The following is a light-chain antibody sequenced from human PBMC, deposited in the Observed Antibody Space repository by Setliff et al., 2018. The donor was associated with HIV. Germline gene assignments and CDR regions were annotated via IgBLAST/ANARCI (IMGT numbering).Light chain of an antibody. J-gene: IGLJ1*01. CDR2: DVG. Sequence: QSVLTQPASVSGSPGQSITISCTGTSSDVGGYNFVSWYQQHPGKAPKLMIYDVGNRPSGVSNRFSGSKSGNTASLTISGLQAEDEADYYCSSYTSTSTLCVFGTGTKVTVL. CDR1: SSDVGGYNF. V-gene: IGLV2-14*03. CDR3: SSYTSTSTLCV.